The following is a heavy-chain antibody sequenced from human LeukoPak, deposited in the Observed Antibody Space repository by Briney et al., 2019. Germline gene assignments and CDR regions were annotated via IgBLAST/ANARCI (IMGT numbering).Heavy chain of an antibody. V-gene: IGHV1-3*01. CDR3: AREDYDILTGYNDAFDY. CDR2: INAGNGNT. CDR1: GYTFTSYA. J-gene: IGHJ4*02. D-gene: IGHD3-9*01. Sequence: GASVKVSCKASGYTFTSYAMHWVRQAPGQRLEWMGWINAGNGNTKYSQKFQGRVTITRDTSASTAYMELSSLRSEDTAVYYCAREDYDILTGYNDAFDYWGQGTLVTVSS.